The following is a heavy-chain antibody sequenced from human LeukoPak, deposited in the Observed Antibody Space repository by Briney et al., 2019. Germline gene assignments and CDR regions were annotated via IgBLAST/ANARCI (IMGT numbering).Heavy chain of an antibody. D-gene: IGHD3-10*01. J-gene: IGHJ4*02. Sequence: SETLSLTCTVSGDSISGYYWSWLRQPAGKGLEWIGRIYTSGSTNYNPSLKSRVTVSLDTSKNQFSLKLSSVTAADTAVYYCARYRGVGFYYFDYWGQGTLVTVSS. V-gene: IGHV4-4*07. CDR3: ARYRGVGFYYFDY. CDR1: GDSISGYY. CDR2: IYTSGST.